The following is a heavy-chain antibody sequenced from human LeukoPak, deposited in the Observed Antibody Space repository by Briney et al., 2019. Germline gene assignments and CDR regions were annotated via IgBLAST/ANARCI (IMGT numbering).Heavy chain of an antibody. J-gene: IGHJ5*02. CDR3: ARGLPISGWYELGAVNWFDP. Sequence: ASVKVSCKASGYTFTSYGISWVRQAPGQGLEWVGWISAYNGNTNYAQKLQGRVTMTTDTSTSTAYMELRSLRSDDTPVYYCARGLPISGWYELGAVNWFDPWGQGTLVTVSS. V-gene: IGHV1-18*01. CDR2: ISAYNGNT. CDR1: GYTFTSYG. D-gene: IGHD6-19*01.